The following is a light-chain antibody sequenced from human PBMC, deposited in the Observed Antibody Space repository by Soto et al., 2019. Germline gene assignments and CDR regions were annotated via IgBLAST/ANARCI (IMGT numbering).Light chain of an antibody. CDR2: EVS. V-gene: IGLV2-14*01. CDR3: SSYTSSSIDYV. Sequence: QSALTQPASVSGSPGQSITISCTGTSSDVGGYNYVSWYQQPPGKPPKLMIYEVSTRPSGVSNRFSGSKSGNTASLTISGLQAEDEADYYCSSYTSSSIDYVFGTGTKLTVL. J-gene: IGLJ1*01. CDR1: SSDVGGYNY.